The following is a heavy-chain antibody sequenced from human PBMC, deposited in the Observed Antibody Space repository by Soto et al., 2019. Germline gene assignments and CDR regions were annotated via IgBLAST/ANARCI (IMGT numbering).Heavy chain of an antibody. Sequence: EGSLRLSCAASGFTFSSYSMNWVRQAPGKGLEWVSYISSSSSTIYYADSVKGRFTISRDNAKNSLYLQMNSLRDEDTAVYYCASFFNGYCSGGSCYSPFYCYYGMDVWGQGTTVTVSS. D-gene: IGHD2-15*01. J-gene: IGHJ6*02. CDR2: ISSSSSTI. CDR1: GFTFSSYS. V-gene: IGHV3-48*02. CDR3: ASFFNGYCSGGSCYSPFYCYYGMDV.